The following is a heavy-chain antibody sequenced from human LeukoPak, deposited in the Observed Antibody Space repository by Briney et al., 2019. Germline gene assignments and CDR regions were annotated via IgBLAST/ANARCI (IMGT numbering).Heavy chain of an antibody. CDR3: TRRPNDVCDAGGCYRNYFDP. D-gene: IGHD2-21*02. CDR2: IYHSGTF. Sequence: PSETLSLTCTVSGGSIRGSDYYWGWIRQPSGKEMEWIGHIYHSGTFYFNPSLTSRVTVSVDTSKNQFSLSLTAVTASDTALYYCTRRPNDVCDAGGCYRNYFDPWGQGILVTVSS. J-gene: IGHJ5*02. V-gene: IGHV4-39*01. CDR1: GGSIRGSDYY.